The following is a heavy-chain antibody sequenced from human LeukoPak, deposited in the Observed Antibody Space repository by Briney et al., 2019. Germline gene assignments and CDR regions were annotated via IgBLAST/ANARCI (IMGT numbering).Heavy chain of an antibody. J-gene: IGHJ6*03. D-gene: IGHD6-13*01. Sequence: GGSLRLSCAASGFTFSSYGMSWVRQAPGKGLEWVSPISASGGSTYYADSVRGRFTISRDNSKNGLYLQMNSLRPEDTAIYYCAREGYTSSWLYYYYYMDVWGKGTTVTVSS. CDR1: GFTFSSYG. CDR3: AREGYTSSWLYYYYYMDV. V-gene: IGHV3-23*01. CDR2: ISASGGST.